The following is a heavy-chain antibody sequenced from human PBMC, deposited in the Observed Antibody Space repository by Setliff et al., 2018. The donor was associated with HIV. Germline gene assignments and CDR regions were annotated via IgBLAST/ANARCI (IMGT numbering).Heavy chain of an antibody. J-gene: IGHJ4*02. CDR3: ARDKRYRFPFDS. Sequence: LETLSLTCAVYGGSFSAYYWSWIRQSPEMGLEWIAEISHTGSTKYNPSLGSRVTISLATSKNQFSLSLRSLSAADTAVYYCARDKRYRFPFDSWGQGTLVTVSS. V-gene: IGHV4-34*01. CDR1: GGSFSAYY. CDR2: ISHTGST. D-gene: IGHD2-2*02.